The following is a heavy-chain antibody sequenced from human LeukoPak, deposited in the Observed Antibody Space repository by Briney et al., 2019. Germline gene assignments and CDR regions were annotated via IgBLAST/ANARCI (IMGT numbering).Heavy chain of an antibody. V-gene: IGHV1-18*01. D-gene: IGHD3-3*01. CDR3: GRVPSTLFDFWSAYLIDY. CDR1: GYTFSSYG. J-gene: IGHJ4*02. CDR2: ISGYNGKT. Sequence: ASVKVSCKASGYTFSSYGISWVRQAPGQGLEWMGWISGYNGKTHYAQKVQGRVTMTTDTSTSTAYMELRSLRSDDTAVYYCGRVPSTLFDFWSAYLIDYWGQGTLVTVSS.